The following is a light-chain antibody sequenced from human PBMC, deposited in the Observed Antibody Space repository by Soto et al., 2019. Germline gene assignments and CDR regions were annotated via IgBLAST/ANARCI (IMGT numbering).Light chain of an antibody. Sequence: AIQLTQSPSSLSASVGDRVTITCRASQGIYNALAWYQQKPGKAPNLLISDASTLQSGVPSRFSGSGSGTDFTLAISSLQPEDFATYHCQQFNAFPSTFGQGTRLEIK. CDR2: DAS. CDR3: QQFNAFPST. J-gene: IGKJ2*01. CDR1: QGIYNA. V-gene: IGKV1-13*02.